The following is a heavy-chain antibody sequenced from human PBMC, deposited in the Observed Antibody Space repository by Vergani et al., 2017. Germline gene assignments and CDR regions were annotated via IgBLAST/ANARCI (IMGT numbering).Heavy chain of an antibody. J-gene: IGHJ6*03. D-gene: IGHD3-3*01. V-gene: IGHV3-33*01. CDR1: GFTFSSYG. CDR2: IWYDGSNK. Sequence: QVQLVESGGGVVQPGRSLRLSCAASGFTFSSYGMHWVRQAPGKGLEWVAVIWYDGSNKYYADSVKGRFTISRDNSKNTLYLQMNSLRAEDTAVYYCASDSNYDFWSGYSWAMDVWGKGP. CDR3: ASDSNYDFWSGYSWAMDV.